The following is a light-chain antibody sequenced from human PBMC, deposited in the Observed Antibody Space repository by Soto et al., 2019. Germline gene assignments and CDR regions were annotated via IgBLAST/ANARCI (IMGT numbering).Light chain of an antibody. CDR3: QTWGTGIRV. V-gene: IGLV4-69*01. CDR1: SGHSSYA. J-gene: IGLJ1*01. CDR2: LNSGGSH. Sequence: QPVLTQSPSASASLGASVKLTCTLSSGHSSYAIAWHQQQPEKGPRFLMKLNSGGSHNKGDGIPDRFSGSSSGAERYLTISSLQSVDEADYYCQTWGTGIRVFGTGTKLTVL.